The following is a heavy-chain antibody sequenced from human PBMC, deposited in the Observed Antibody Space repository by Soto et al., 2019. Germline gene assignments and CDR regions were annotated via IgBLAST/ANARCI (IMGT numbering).Heavy chain of an antibody. V-gene: IGHV4-39*01. J-gene: IGHJ4*02. CDR1: GGSISSSSYY. CDR3: ARHGHGGSYSDY. D-gene: IGHD1-26*01. Sequence: QLQLQESGPGLVKPSETLSLTCTVSGGSISSSSYYWGWIRQPPGKGLEWIGSSYYSGSTYYNPSLKSRVTISVDKSKNQFSLKLSSVTAADTAVYYCARHGHGGSYSDYWGQGTLVTVSS. CDR2: SYYSGST.